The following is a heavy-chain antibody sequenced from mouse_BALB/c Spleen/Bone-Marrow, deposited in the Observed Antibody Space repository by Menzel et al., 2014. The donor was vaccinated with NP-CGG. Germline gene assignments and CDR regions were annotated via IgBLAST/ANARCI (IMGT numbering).Heavy chain of an antibody. Sequence: EVQLVDSGGGLVQPGGSRKLSCAASGFTFSSFGMHWVRQAPEKGLEWVAYISSGSSTIYYADTVKGRFTISRDNPKNTLFLQMTSLRSEDTAMYYCARYGNYFYAMDYWGQGTSVTVSS. CDR2: ISSGSSTI. CDR3: ARYGNYFYAMDY. CDR1: GFTFSSFG. J-gene: IGHJ4*01. D-gene: IGHD2-1*01. V-gene: IGHV5-17*02.